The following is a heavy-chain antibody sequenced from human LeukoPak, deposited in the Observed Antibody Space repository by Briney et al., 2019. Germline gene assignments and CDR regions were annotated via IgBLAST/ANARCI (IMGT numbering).Heavy chain of an antibody. V-gene: IGHV4-59*12. D-gene: IGHD2-15*01. CDR2: VYYTGST. Sequence: SETLSLTCTVSGGSIRSYYWSWIRQPPGKGLEWIGYVYYTGSTNYNPSLKSRATISVDTSKNQFSLKLSSVTAADTAVYYCARVVGYNWFDPWGQGTLVTVSS. J-gene: IGHJ5*02. CDR1: GGSIRSYY. CDR3: ARVVGYNWFDP.